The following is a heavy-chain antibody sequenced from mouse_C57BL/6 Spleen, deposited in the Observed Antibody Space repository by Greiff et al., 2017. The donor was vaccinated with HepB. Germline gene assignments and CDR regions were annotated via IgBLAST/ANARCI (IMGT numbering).Heavy chain of an antibody. V-gene: IGHV3-6*01. CDR3: ARARKITTVVYWYFDV. D-gene: IGHD1-1*01. CDR2: ISYDGSN. Sequence: EVKLQESGPGLVKPSQSLSLTCSVTGYSITSGYYWNWIRQFPGNKLEWMGYISYDGSNNYNPSLKNRISITRDTSKNQFFLKLNSVTTEDTATYYCARARKITTVVYWYFDVWGTGTTVTVSS. CDR1: GYSITSGYY. J-gene: IGHJ1*03.